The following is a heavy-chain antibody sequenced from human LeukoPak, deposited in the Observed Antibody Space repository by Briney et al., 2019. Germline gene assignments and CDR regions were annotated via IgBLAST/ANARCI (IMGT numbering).Heavy chain of an antibody. J-gene: IGHJ4*02. CDR2: ISSSSSYI. D-gene: IGHD4-23*01. CDR1: GFTFSSYA. Sequence: GGSLRLSCAASGFTFSSYAMSWVRQAPGKGLEWVSSISSSSSYIYYADSVKGRFTISRDNAKNSLYLQMNSLRAEDTALYYCARDETYGGNSGYWGQGTLVTVSS. V-gene: IGHV3-21*01. CDR3: ARDETYGGNSGY.